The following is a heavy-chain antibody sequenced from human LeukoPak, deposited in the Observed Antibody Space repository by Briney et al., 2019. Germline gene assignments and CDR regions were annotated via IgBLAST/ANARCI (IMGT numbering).Heavy chain of an antibody. CDR2: INHSGST. V-gene: IGHV4-34*01. CDR1: GGSFSGYY. CDR3: ARLSNSRTYYYDSSSRPRAFDI. Sequence: PSETLSLTCAVYGGSFSGYYWSWIRQPPGKGLEWIGEINHSGSTNYNPSLKSRVTISVDTSKNQFSLKLSSVTAADTAVYYCARLSNSRTYYYDSSSRPRAFDIWGQGTMVTVSS. D-gene: IGHD3-22*01. J-gene: IGHJ3*02.